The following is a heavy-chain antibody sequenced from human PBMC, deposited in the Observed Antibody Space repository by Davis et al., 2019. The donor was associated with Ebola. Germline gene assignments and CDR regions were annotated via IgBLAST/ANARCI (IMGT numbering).Heavy chain of an antibody. J-gene: IGHJ4*02. Sequence: GGSLRLSCAASGFTFSSYAMSWVRQAPGKGLEWVSAISGSGGSTYYADSVKGRFTISRDNSKNTLYLQMNSLRAEDTAVYYCARRDDFWSGYYTGLYFDYWGQGTLVTVSS. D-gene: IGHD3-3*01. CDR2: ISGSGGST. CDR1: GFTFSSYA. CDR3: ARRDDFWSGYYTGLYFDY. V-gene: IGHV3-23*01.